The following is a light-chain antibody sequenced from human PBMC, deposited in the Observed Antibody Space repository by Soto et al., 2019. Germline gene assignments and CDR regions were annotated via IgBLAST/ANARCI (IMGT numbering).Light chain of an antibody. Sequence: DIQMTQSPSTLSASVGDRVTITCRASQSISSWLAWYQQKPGKAPKLLIYTASSLESGVPSRFSGSGSGTEFTLTISSLQPDDFATYYCQKYNSYPITFGQGTRLEIK. J-gene: IGKJ5*01. CDR2: TAS. CDR3: QKYNSYPIT. V-gene: IGKV1-5*03. CDR1: QSISSW.